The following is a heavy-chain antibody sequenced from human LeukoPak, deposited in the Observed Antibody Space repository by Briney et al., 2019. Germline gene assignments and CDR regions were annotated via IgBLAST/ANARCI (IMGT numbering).Heavy chain of an antibody. CDR2: IGTSSNTM. Sequence: GGSLRLSCAASGFTFSGYSMNWVRQAPGKGLEWVSYIGTSSNTMYCADSVKGRFTISGDNAKNTLYLQMNSLRAEDTAVYYCAKEIYGDSTGGRFQHWGQGTLVTVSS. V-gene: IGHV3-48*04. CDR1: GFTFSGYS. J-gene: IGHJ1*01. D-gene: IGHD4-17*01. CDR3: AKEIYGDSTGGRFQH.